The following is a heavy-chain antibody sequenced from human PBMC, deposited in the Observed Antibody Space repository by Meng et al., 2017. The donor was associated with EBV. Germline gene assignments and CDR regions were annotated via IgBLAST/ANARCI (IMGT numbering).Heavy chain of an antibody. CDR2: INAGNGNT. CDR3: ARRGGVADWFDP. J-gene: IGHJ5*02. D-gene: IGHD2-15*01. CDR1: GYTFTSYA. Sequence: QGQLVHSGAEVKKPGASVKVSCKASGYTFTSYAMHWVRQAPGQRLEWMGWINAGNGNTKYSQKFQGRVTITRDTSASTAYMELSSLRSEDTAVYYCARRGGVADWFDPWGQGTLVTVSS. V-gene: IGHV1-3*01.